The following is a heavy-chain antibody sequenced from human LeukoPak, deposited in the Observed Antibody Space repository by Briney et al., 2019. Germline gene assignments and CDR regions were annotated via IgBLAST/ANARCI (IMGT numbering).Heavy chain of an antibody. CDR3: ARGDRPIFYDY. CDR1: GGSFSGYY. V-gene: IGHV4-34*01. CDR2: INHSGST. J-gene: IGHJ4*02. D-gene: IGHD1-14*01. Sequence: PSETLSLTCAVYGGSFSGYYWSWIRQPPGKGLEWIGEINHSGSTNYNPSLKSRVTVSIDTSKNQFSLNLNSVTAADTAAYYCARGDRPIFYDYWGQGTLVTVSS.